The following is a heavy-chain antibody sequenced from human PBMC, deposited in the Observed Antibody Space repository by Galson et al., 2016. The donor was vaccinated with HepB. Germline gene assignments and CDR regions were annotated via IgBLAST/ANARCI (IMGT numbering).Heavy chain of an antibody. CDR2: IWYDGSNK. J-gene: IGHJ4*02. V-gene: IGHV3-30*18. CDR1: GFNLRYYA. D-gene: IGHD5-18*01. CDR3: AKDHGYSYGYLAY. Sequence: SLRLSCAGSGFNLRYYAMTWVRQAPGKGLEWVAVIWYDGSNKYYADSVKGRFTISRDNSKNTLYLQMNSLRAEDTAVYYCAKDHGYSYGYLAYWGQGTLVTVSS.